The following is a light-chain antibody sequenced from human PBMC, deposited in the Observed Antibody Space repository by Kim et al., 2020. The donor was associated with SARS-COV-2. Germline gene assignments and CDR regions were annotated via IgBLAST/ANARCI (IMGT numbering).Light chain of an antibody. Sequence: KTVTIACTRRSGSIASNYVQWYQQRPDSAPTTLIYEDNRRPSGIPDRFSGSIDSSSNSASLTISGLKTGDEADYYCQSYDGDNPWVFGGGTKVTVL. CDR3: QSYDGDNPWV. CDR2: EDN. V-gene: IGLV6-57*03. CDR1: SGSIASNY. J-gene: IGLJ3*02.